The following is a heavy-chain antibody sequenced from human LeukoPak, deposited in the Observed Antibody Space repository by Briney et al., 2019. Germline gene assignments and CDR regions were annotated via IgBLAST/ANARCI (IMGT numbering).Heavy chain of an antibody. CDR1: GYTFTSYY. CDR2: INPSGGST. Sequence: ASVKASCKASGYTFTSYYMHWVRQAPGQGLEWMGIINPSGGSTSYAQKFQGRVTMTRDTSTSTVYMELSSLRSEDTAVYYCARGDFWSGYYHGHFDYWGQGTLVTVSS. J-gene: IGHJ4*02. D-gene: IGHD3-3*01. V-gene: IGHV1-46*01. CDR3: ARGDFWSGYYHGHFDY.